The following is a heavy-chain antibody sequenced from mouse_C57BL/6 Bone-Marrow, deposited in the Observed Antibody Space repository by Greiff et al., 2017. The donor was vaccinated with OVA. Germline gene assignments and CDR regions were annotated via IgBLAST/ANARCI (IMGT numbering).Heavy chain of an antibody. V-gene: IGHV1-54*01. CDR2: INPGSGGT. Sequence: QVQLQQSGAELVRPGTSVKVSCKASGYAFTNYLIEWVKKRPGQGLEWIGVINPGSGGTNYNEKFKCKATLTADKSSSTAYMQLSSLTSEDSAVYFCARRVTRDYAMDYWGQGTSVTVSS. D-gene: IGHD2-2*01. CDR1: GYAFTNYL. CDR3: ARRVTRDYAMDY. J-gene: IGHJ4*01.